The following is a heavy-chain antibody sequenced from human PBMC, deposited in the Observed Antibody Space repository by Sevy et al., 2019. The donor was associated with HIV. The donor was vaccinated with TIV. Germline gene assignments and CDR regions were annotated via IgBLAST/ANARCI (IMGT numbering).Heavy chain of an antibody. CDR3: AKDLTGRYTSSSGDFDY. V-gene: IGHV3-30*02. D-gene: IGHD6-6*01. Sequence: GGSLRLSCAASGFTFSNYGMHWVRQAPGKGLEWVALIRFDASTKYYKDSVKGRFTVSRVNAKNILYLQMNSLRPEDTAVYYCAKDLTGRYTSSSGDFDYWGQGTLVTVSS. CDR2: IRFDASTK. J-gene: IGHJ4*02. CDR1: GFTFSNYG.